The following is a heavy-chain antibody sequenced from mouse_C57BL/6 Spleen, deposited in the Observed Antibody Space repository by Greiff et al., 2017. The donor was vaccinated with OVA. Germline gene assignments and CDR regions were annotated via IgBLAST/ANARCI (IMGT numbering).Heavy chain of an antibody. V-gene: IGHV1-62-2*01. CDR2: FYPGSGSI. CDR3: ARHEGGDYGSSYAMDY. J-gene: IGHJ4*01. CDR1: GYTFTEYT. D-gene: IGHD1-1*01. Sequence: QVQLQQSGAELVKPGASVKLSCKASGYTFTEYTIHWVKQRSGQGLEWIGWFYPGSGSIKYNEKFKDKATLTADKSYSTVYMELSRLTSEDSAVYFWARHEGGDYGSSYAMDYWGQGTSVTVSS.